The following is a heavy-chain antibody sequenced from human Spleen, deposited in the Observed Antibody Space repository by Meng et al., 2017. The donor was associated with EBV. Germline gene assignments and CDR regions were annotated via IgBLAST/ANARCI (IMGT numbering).Heavy chain of an antibody. CDR2: IYQSGSA. CDR3: ARGGGYGDYEGWFDP. V-gene: IGHV4-30-2*01. D-gene: IGHD4-17*01. CDR1: GGPLSNCSYF. J-gene: IGHJ5*02. Sequence: VMPSTAAPSPCHGSGGPLSNCSYFWRWLAQPPGKGLDWIGYIYQSGSAYYNPSLKSRVTMSVGMSKNQFSLKLSSVTAADTAVYYCARGGGYGDYEGWFDPWGQGTLVTVSS.